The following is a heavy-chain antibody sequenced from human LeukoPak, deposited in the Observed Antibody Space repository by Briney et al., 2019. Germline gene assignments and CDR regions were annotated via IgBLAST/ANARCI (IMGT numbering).Heavy chain of an antibody. J-gene: IGHJ4*02. CDR3: AKERITMIVEYYFDY. CDR2: ISGSGGST. V-gene: IGHV3-23*01. Sequence: PXXXLRLSCAASGFTFSSYAMSWVRQAPGKGLEWVSAISGSGGSTYYANSVKGRFTISRDNSKNTLYLQMNSLRAEDTAVYYCAKERITMIVEYYFDYWGQGTLVTVSS. D-gene: IGHD3-22*01. CDR1: GFTFSSYA.